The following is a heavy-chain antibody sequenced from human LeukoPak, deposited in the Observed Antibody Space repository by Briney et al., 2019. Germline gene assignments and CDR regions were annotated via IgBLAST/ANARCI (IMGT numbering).Heavy chain of an antibody. CDR1: GFTFSSYS. Sequence: GGSLRLSCAASGFTFSSYSMNWVRQAPGKGLEWVSYISSSSGTIYNADSVTGRFTISRDNAKNSLYLQMNSLRAEDTALYYCARGQGDFWSGYYYYYMDVRGKGTTVTVSS. CDR3: ARGQGDFWSGYYYYYMDV. V-gene: IGHV3-48*04. D-gene: IGHD3-3*01. J-gene: IGHJ6*03. CDR2: ISSSSGTI.